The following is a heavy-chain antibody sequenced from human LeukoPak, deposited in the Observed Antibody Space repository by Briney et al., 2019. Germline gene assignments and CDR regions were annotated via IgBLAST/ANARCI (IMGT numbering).Heavy chain of an antibody. V-gene: IGHV1-69*04. CDR2: IIPILGIA. D-gene: IGHD3-3*01. CDR1: GGTFSSYA. Sequence: SVKVSCKASGGTFSSYAISWVRQAPGQGLKWMGRIIPILGIANYAQKFQGRVTITADKSTSTAYMELSSLRSEDTAVYYCARGFTIFGGGFDYWGQGTLVTVSS. CDR3: ARGFTIFGGGFDY. J-gene: IGHJ4*02.